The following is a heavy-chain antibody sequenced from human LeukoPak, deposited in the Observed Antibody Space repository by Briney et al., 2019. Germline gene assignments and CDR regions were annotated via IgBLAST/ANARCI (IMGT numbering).Heavy chain of an antibody. V-gene: IGHV3-23*01. Sequence: GGSLRLSCAASGFTFSSYAMSWVRQAPGKGLEWVSAISGSGGSTYYADSVKGRFTISRDNSKNTLYLQMNSLRAEDTALYYCAKDIDYDSSYFDYWGQGTLVTVSS. CDR1: GFTFSSYA. D-gene: IGHD3-22*01. J-gene: IGHJ4*02. CDR3: AKDIDYDSSYFDY. CDR2: ISGSGGST.